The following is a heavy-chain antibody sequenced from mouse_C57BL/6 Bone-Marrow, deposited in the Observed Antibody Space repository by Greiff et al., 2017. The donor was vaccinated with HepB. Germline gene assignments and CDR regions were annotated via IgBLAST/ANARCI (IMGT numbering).Heavy chain of an antibody. Sequence: EVQGVESGGGLVKPGGSLKLSCAASGFTFSSYTMSWVRQTPEKRLEWVATISGGGGNTYYPDSVKGRFTISRDNAKNTLYLQMSSLRSEDTALYYCARQGITTVVAPDYWGQGTSVTVSS. V-gene: IGHV5-9*01. CDR3: ARQGITTVVAPDY. CDR1: GFTFSSYT. CDR2: ISGGGGNT. J-gene: IGHJ4*01. D-gene: IGHD1-1*01.